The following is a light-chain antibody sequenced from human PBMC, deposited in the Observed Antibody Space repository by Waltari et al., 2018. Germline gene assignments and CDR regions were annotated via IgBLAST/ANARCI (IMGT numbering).Light chain of an antibody. J-gene: IGKJ1*01. V-gene: IGKV3-20*01. Sequence: EIVLTQSPGTLSLSPGERATLSCRASQRGSSYYLAWYQQKPGQAPRLLIYGASSRATGIPDKFSGSGSGTDFTLTISRLEPEDFAVYFCQQYGSSPWTFGQGTKVEIK. CDR3: QQYGSSPWT. CDR1: QRGSSYY. CDR2: GAS.